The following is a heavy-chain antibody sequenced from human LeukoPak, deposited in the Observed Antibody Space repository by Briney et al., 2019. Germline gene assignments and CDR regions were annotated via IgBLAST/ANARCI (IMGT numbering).Heavy chain of an antibody. CDR1: GPFIKTYY. CDR3: ATRRGFELFFDL. V-gene: IGHV4-59*01. CDR2: IYDSGNT. D-gene: IGHD3-10*01. Sequence: NPSETLSLTCTVSGPFIKTYYWSWIRQVPGKGLEWIGHIYDSGNTNYNPSLKSRVTILADTSKSQFSLKLNSVTAADTAVYFCATRRGFELFFDLWGQGTRVTVSS. J-gene: IGHJ4*02.